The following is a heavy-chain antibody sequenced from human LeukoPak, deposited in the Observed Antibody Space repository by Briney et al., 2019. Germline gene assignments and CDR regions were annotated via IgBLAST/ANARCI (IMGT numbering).Heavy chain of an antibody. CDR3: ASSGTTGTPSDY. CDR1: GYTFTGYY. D-gene: IGHD1-14*01. Sequence: ASVKVSCKASGYTFTGYYMHWVRQAPGRGLEWMGWINPNSGGTNYAQKFQGRVTMTRDTSISTAYMEVSRLRSDDTAVYYCASSGTTGTPSDYWGQGTLVTVSS. J-gene: IGHJ4*02. V-gene: IGHV1-2*02. CDR2: INPNSGGT.